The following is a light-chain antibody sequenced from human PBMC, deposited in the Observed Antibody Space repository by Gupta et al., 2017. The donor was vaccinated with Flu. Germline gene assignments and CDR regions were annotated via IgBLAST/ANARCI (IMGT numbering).Light chain of an antibody. CDR1: QSITIW. CDR2: KAS. Sequence: PSTLSASVGDRVTITCRASQSITIWLAWYQQKPGKAPRLLIYKASILESGVPSRFSGSGSGTEFTLTISSLQPDDFATYYCQQDNSYSRTFGQGTKLEI. V-gene: IGKV1-5*03. J-gene: IGKJ2*01. CDR3: QQDNSYSRT.